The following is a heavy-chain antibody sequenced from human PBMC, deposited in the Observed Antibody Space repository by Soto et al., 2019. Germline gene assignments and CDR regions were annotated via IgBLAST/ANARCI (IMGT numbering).Heavy chain of an antibody. J-gene: IGHJ5*02. Sequence: PGESLKISCKGSGYTFKEDWIGWVRQMPGKGLEWMGIINPDDSETRYSPSFQGQVTMSVDKSISTAYLQWSSLRASDTAMYYCARHSGRLGDWFDPWGQGTLVTVSS. V-gene: IGHV5-51*01. CDR3: ARHSGRLGDWFDP. CDR1: GYTFKEDW. CDR2: INPDDSET. D-gene: IGHD3-10*01.